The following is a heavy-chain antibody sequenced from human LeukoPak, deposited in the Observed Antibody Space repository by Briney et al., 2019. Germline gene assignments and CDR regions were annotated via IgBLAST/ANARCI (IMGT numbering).Heavy chain of an antibody. CDR1: GYTFTSYD. D-gene: IGHD3-10*01. Sequence: GASVTVSCKASGYTFTSYDINWVRQATGQGLEWMGWMNPNSGNTGYAQKFQGRVTMTRNTSISTAYMELSSLRSEDTAVYYCARGPYYYGSGSPSSYYYYYMDVWGKGTTVTISS. CDR2: MNPNSGNT. J-gene: IGHJ6*03. V-gene: IGHV1-8*01. CDR3: ARGPYYYGSGSPSSYYYYYMDV.